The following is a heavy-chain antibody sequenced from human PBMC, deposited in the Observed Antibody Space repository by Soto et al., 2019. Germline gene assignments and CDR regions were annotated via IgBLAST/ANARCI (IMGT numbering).Heavy chain of an antibody. V-gene: IGHV3-23*01. J-gene: IGHJ4*02. CDR3: AKVDGSTSCSFDY. CDR1: GFTFSRHG. Sequence: GGSLRLSCVASGFTFSRHGLSWVRQAPGKGLEWVSTINPSGDSTFYADSVKGRFTISRDNSKNTVYLQMTSLSVGDTAVYLCAKVDGSTSCSFDYWGQGVLVTVSS. D-gene: IGHD2-15*01. CDR2: INPSGDST.